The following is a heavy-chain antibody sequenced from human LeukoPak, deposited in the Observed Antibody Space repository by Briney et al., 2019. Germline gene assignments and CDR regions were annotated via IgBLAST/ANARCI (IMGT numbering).Heavy chain of an antibody. CDR2: IYYSGST. J-gene: IGHJ4*02. Sequence: PSETLSLTCTVSGGSISSGDYYWSWIRQPPGKGLEWIGYIYYSGSTYYNPSLKSRVTISVDTSKNQFSLKLSSVTAADTAVYYCARHNYDSSAYDYWGQGTLVTVSS. CDR3: ARHNYDSSAYDY. D-gene: IGHD3-22*01. V-gene: IGHV4-30-4*08. CDR1: GGSISSGDYY.